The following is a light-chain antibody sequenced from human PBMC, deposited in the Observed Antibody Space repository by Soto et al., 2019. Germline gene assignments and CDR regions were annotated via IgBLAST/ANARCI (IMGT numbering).Light chain of an antibody. Sequence: EIVLTQSPGTLSLSPGERATLSCRASQSVSRSYLAWYQQRPGQAPRLLIYGASSRATGIPDRFSGGGSGTDFTLTISRLEPEDFAVYYCQQFGVSSYTFGQGTKLESK. V-gene: IGKV3-20*01. CDR2: GAS. CDR3: QQFGVSSYT. J-gene: IGKJ2*01. CDR1: QSVSRSY.